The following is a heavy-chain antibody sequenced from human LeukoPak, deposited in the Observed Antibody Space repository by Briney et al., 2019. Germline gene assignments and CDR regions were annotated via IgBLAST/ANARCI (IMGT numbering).Heavy chain of an antibody. D-gene: IGHD3-3*01. J-gene: IGHJ5*02. CDR3: ARAMMNYDFRSGYFPNWLDP. V-gene: IGHV1-8*03. Sequence: ASVKVSCKASGYSFTNYDINWVRQATGQGLGWMGWMSPNSGNTGYAQKFQGRVTITRDTSISTAYMELTSLTSEDTAVYYCARAMMNYDFRSGYFPNWLDPWGQGTLVTVSS. CDR2: MSPNSGNT. CDR1: GYSFTNYD.